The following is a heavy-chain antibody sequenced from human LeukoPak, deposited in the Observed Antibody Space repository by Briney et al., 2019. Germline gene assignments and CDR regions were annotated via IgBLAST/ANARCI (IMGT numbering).Heavy chain of an antibody. CDR1: GGSISSSSYY. Sequence: PSETLSLTCTVSGGSISSSSYYWGWIRQPPGKGLEWIGSIYYSGSTYYNPSLKSRVTISVDTSKNQFSLKLSSVTAADTAVYYCARELYGSAVDPWGQGTLVTVSS. CDR2: IYYSGST. CDR3: ARELYGSAVDP. V-gene: IGHV4-39*07. J-gene: IGHJ5*02. D-gene: IGHD3-10*01.